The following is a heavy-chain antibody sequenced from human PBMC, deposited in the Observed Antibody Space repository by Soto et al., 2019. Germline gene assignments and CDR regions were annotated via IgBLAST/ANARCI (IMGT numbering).Heavy chain of an antibody. J-gene: IGHJ4*02. Sequence: GESLKISCKGSGYSFTSYWIGWVRQMPGKGLEWMGIIYPGDSDTRYSPSFQGQVTISADKSISTAYLQWSSLKASDTAMYYCASHGGYSGYPNYFDYWGQGTLVTVSS. CDR2: IYPGDSDT. D-gene: IGHD5-12*01. CDR3: ASHGGYSGYPNYFDY. CDR1: GYSFTSYW. V-gene: IGHV5-51*01.